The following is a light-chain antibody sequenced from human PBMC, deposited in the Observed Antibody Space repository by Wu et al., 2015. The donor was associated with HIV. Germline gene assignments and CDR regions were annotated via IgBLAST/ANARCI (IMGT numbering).Light chain of an antibody. V-gene: IGKV1-9*01. CDR1: QDINTY. CDR3: QQRET. CDR2: AAS. Sequence: DIQLTQSPSSLSASVGDRVTITCRATQDINTYLAWYQQKPGKAPKLLIYAASTLQSGVPSRFSGSGSGTQFTLTISSLQPEDFAIYYCQQRETFGQGTKVEIK. J-gene: IGKJ1*01.